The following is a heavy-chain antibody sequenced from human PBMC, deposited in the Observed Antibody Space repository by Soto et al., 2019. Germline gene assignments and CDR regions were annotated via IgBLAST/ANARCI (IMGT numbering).Heavy chain of an antibody. D-gene: IGHD3-10*01. CDR1: GGSFSGYY. V-gene: IGHV4-34*01. J-gene: IGHJ4*02. CDR2: INHSGST. Sequence: QVQLQQWGAGRLKPSETLSLTCAVYGGSFSGYYWNWIRQPPGKGLEWIGEINHSGSTTYNPSPXSXVXIXXDTSKNQFSLKLSAVTAADTAVYYCAGGYGRNFDYWGQGALVTVSS. CDR3: AGGYGRNFDY.